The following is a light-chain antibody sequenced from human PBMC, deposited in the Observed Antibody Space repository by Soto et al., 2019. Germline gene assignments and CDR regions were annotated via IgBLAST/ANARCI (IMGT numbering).Light chain of an antibody. CDR1: QSLGNW. Sequence: DIQMTQSPSTLSASVGDRVPITCRASQSLGNWLAWYQQKPGKDPMLLVYKASTLEGGVPSRFSGSGSGTEFTLTISSLQPYDFATYYCQQDKTFGQGTRVELK. CDR3: QQDKT. CDR2: KAS. V-gene: IGKV1-5*03. J-gene: IGKJ1*01.